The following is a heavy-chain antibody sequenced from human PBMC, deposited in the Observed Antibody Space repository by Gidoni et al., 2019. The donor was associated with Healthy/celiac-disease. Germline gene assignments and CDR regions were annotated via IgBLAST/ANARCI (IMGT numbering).Heavy chain of an antibody. CDR2: INHSGST. D-gene: IGHD6-6*01. Sequence: QVQLQQLGAGLLKPSETLSPTCAVFGGSFSVYYWSWIRQAPGKGLEWIGEINHSGSTNYNPSLKSRVNISVETAKNKFSLKLSSVTAADTAVYYCARGIEDRHGGFDAWGQGTLVTVSS. CDR1: GGSFSVYY. CDR3: ARGIEDRHGGFDA. V-gene: IGHV4-34*01. J-gene: IGHJ5*02.